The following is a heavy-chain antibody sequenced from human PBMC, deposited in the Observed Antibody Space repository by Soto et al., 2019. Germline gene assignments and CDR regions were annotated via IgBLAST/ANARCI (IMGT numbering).Heavy chain of an antibody. CDR1: GGSVSTNTYD. CDR3: ADSQGLRWPDYYFDL. V-gene: IGHV4-39*01. Sequence: QRQLQESGPGLVRPSETLSLTCTVSGGSVSTNTYDWGWIRQPPGKGLEWIGSLSYSGNTYYKPSLKSRVTISVDKSKNQFSLNLHSVTAVDTALYYCADSQGLRWPDYYFDLWGRGTLVTVSS. J-gene: IGHJ2*01. D-gene: IGHD4-17*01. CDR2: LSYSGNT.